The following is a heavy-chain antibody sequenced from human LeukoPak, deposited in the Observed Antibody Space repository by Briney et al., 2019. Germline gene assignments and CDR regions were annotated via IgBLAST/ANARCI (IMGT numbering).Heavy chain of an antibody. CDR1: GFPFSSYW. V-gene: IGHV3-7*03. CDR3: AKDKGYSSSSSFDY. J-gene: IGHJ4*02. CDR2: IKQDGSKK. Sequence: GGSLRLSCVASGFPFSSYWMTWVRQAPGKGLEWVANIKQDGSKKSYVDSVKGRFTISRDNSKNSLYLQMNSLRAEDTAVYYCAKDKGYSSSSSFDYWGQGTLVTVSS. D-gene: IGHD6-6*01.